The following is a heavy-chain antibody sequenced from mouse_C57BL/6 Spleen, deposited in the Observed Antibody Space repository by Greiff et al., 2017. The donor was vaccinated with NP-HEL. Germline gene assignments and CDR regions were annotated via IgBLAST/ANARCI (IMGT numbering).Heavy chain of an antibody. V-gene: IGHV5-4*03. Sequence: EVKLMESGGGLVKPGGSLKLSCAASGFTFSSYAMSWVRQTPEKRLEWVATISDGGSYTYYPDNVKGRFTISRDNAKNNLYLQMSHLKSEDTAMYYCARGAVERFDYWGQGTTLTVSS. CDR2: ISDGGSYT. CDR1: GFTFSSYA. CDR3: ARGAVERFDY. D-gene: IGHD1-1*01. J-gene: IGHJ2*01.